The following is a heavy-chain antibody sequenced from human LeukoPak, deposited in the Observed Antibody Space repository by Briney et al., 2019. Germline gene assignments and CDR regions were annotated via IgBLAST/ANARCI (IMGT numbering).Heavy chain of an antibody. CDR2: IHYTSSPT. J-gene: IGHJ4*02. Sequence: PGGSLRLSCAASGFTFSSYSMNWVRQAPGKGLEWVSAIHYTSSPTFYADSVKGRFTTSRDNSMNTLYLQMDSLSAEDTAVYFCAKQLGYQLPLDYWGQGTLVTVSS. CDR1: GFTFSSYS. CDR3: AKQLGYQLPLDY. V-gene: IGHV3-23*01. D-gene: IGHD2-2*01.